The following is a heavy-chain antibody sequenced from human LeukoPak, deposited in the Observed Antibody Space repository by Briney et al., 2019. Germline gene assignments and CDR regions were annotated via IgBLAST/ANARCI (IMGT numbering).Heavy chain of an antibody. CDR2: ISYDGSNK. CDR3: GKGGGYEAQYYYYYLDV. Sequence: LPGGSLRLSCAASGFTFSSYGMHWVRQAPGKGLEWVAVISYDGSNKYYADSVKGRFTISRDNSKNTLYLQMNSLRAEDTAVYYCGKGGGYEAQYYYYYLDVWGKGTTVTISS. D-gene: IGHD5-12*01. J-gene: IGHJ6*03. V-gene: IGHV3-30*18. CDR1: GFTFSSYG.